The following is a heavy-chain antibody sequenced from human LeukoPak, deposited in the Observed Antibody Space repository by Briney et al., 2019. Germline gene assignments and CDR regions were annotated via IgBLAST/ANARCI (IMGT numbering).Heavy chain of an antibody. CDR1: GGSISSYY. CDR3: ARMRRFGELTSYYFDY. D-gene: IGHD3-10*01. Sequence: KSSETLSLTCTVSGGSISSYYWSWIRQPPGKGLEWIGYIYYSGSTNYNPSLKSRVTISVDTSKNQFSLKLSSVTAADTAVYYCARMRRFGELTSYYFDYWGQGTLVTVSS. CDR2: IYYSGST. J-gene: IGHJ4*02. V-gene: IGHV4-59*01.